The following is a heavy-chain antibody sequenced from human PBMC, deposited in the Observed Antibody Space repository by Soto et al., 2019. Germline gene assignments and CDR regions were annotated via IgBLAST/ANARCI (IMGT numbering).Heavy chain of an antibody. D-gene: IGHD6-13*01. Sequence: KQSQTLSLTCAISGDSVSSNSAAWNWIRQSPSRGLEWLGRTYYRSKWYNDYAVSVKSRITINPDTSKNQFSLQLNSVTPEDTAVYYCARDSRVEGGSSRKMDYYGMDVWGQGTTVTVSS. CDR2: TYYRSKWYN. CDR1: GDSVSSNSAA. V-gene: IGHV6-1*01. J-gene: IGHJ6*02. CDR3: ARDSRVEGGSSRKMDYYGMDV.